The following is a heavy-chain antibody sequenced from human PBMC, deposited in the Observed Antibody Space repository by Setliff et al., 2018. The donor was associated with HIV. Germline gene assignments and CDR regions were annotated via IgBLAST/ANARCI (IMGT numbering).Heavy chain of an antibody. V-gene: IGHV4-38-2*01. CDR2: IYHSGST. Sequence: SETLSLTCAVSGYSISSGYYWGWIRQPPGKGLEWIGSIYHSGSTYYNPSLKSRVTMSVDTSKNQFSLKLSSVTAADTAVYYCARPSSSSSYPRNYIDVWGKGTTVTVSS. J-gene: IGHJ6*03. CDR3: ARPSSSSSYPRNYIDV. D-gene: IGHD6-13*01. CDR1: GYSISSGYY.